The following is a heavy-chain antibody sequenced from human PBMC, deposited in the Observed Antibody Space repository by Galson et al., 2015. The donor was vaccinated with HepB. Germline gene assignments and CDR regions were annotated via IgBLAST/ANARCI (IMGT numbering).Heavy chain of an antibody. CDR3: AAYVYSLFRGQPY. Sequence: SLRLSCAVSGFTFRSYAMTWVRQAPGKGLEWVSVISGGGSNTYYADSAKGRFTISRDDSKSTLYLQMNTLRVEDTAVYYCAAYVYSLFRGQPYWGQGTLVAVSS. D-gene: IGHD5-12*01. V-gene: IGHV3-23*01. J-gene: IGHJ4*02. CDR1: GFTFRSYA. CDR2: ISGGGSNT.